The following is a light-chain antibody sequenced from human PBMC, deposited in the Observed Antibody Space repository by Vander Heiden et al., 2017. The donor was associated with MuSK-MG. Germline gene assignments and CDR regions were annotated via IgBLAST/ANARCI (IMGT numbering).Light chain of an antibody. CDR1: RSDVGDYNS. V-gene: IGLV2-8*01. CDR3: SAYAGSNNYV. Sequence: PPPQPPSASVSPGQSVTISCTVTRSDVGDYNSVSWYQQNPGKAPKLMIYEAIRRPSGVPDRFSGSKSGNTAALTVSGRQAEDEADYYCSAYAGSNNYVFGTGTKVTVL. J-gene: IGLJ1*01. CDR2: EAI.